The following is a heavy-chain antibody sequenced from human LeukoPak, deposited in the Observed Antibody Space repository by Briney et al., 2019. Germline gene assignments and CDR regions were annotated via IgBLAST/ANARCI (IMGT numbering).Heavy chain of an antibody. J-gene: IGHJ4*02. CDR1: GFTFSSYG. D-gene: IGHD1-26*01. V-gene: IGHV3-23*01. Sequence: AGSLCLSCAASGFTFSSYGMSCCIQAPRKGLVWVSSISGRGGSTYYADSVKGRFTISRDNSKNTLYLQMNSLTAEDTAVYYCAKAGEVGATYYFDYWGQGTLVTVSS. CDR3: AKAGEVGATYYFDY. CDR2: ISGRGGST.